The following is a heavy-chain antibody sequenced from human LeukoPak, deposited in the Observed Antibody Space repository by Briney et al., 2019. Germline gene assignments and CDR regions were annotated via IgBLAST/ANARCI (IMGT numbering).Heavy chain of an antibody. CDR1: GFTFSSYS. Sequence: GGSLRLSCAASGFTFSSYSMNWVRQAPGKGLEWVSSITGSSTYIYYADSVKGRFTISRDNSKNSLYLQMNSLRTEDTALYYCAKVLGYYDSSGYYQEGGFDYWGQGTLVTVSS. D-gene: IGHD3-22*01. J-gene: IGHJ4*02. CDR3: AKVLGYYDSSGYYQEGGFDY. CDR2: ITGSSTYI. V-gene: IGHV3-21*04.